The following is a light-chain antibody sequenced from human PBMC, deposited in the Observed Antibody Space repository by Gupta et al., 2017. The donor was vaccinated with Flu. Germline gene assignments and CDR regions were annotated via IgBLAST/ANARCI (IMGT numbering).Light chain of an antibody. CDR1: SSDVGSYNL. Sequence: SITISCTGTSSDVGSYNLFSWHQQHPAKPPKLSRYEVSKRPSGVANRFSASKSATTAFLTLSGHQAEDDSYYYYCSYAGSSTGVFGGGTKLTVL. CDR2: EVS. V-gene: IGLV2-23*02. J-gene: IGLJ3*02. CDR3: CSYAGSSTGV.